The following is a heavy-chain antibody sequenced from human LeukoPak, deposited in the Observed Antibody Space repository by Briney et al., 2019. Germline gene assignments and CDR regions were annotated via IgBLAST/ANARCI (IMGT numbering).Heavy chain of an antibody. Sequence: SETLSLTCAVYGGSFSGYYWSWIRQPPGEGLEWIGEINHSGSTNYNPSLKSRVTISVDTSKNQFSLKLSSVTAADTAVYYCAGLAAAGKGYWGQGTLVTVSS. D-gene: IGHD6-13*01. CDR1: GGSFSGYY. CDR3: AGLAAAGKGY. V-gene: IGHV4-34*01. J-gene: IGHJ4*02. CDR2: INHSGST.